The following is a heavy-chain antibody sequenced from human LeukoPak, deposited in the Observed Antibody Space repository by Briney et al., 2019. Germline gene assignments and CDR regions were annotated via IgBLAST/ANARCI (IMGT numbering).Heavy chain of an antibody. CDR3: AREARGGIVVVPAAIGS. V-gene: IGHV3-30*02. CDR2: IRYDGSNK. D-gene: IGHD2-2*02. CDR1: GFTFSSYG. J-gene: IGHJ4*02. Sequence: GGSLRLSCAASGFTFSSYGMHWVRQAPGKGLEWVAFIRYDGSNKYYADSVKGRFTISRDNSKNTLYLQMNSLRAEDTAVYYCAREARGGIVVVPAAIGSWGQGTLVTVSS.